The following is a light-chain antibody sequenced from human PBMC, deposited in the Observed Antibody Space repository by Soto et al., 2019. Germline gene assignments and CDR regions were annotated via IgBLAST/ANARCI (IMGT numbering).Light chain of an antibody. CDR1: QSVSGSF. CDR3: QQYNDWPRT. Sequence: EIVLTQSPGTLSLSPGERGTLSCRASQSVSGSFLAWYQQKPGQAPRLLIYQTSIRAAGIPARFSASGTGTEFTLTISRLQSEDFAVYYCQQYNDWPRTFGQGTKVDIK. V-gene: IGKV3-20*01. CDR2: QTS. J-gene: IGKJ1*01.